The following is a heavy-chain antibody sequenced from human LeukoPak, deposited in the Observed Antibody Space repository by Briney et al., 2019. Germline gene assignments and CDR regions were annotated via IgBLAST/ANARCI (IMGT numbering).Heavy chain of an antibody. Sequence: GGSLRLSCAASGFTFSSYGMHWVRQAPGKGLEWVAVIPYDGSNKYYADSVKGRFTISRDNSKNTLYLQMNSLRAEDTAVYYCAKDRLRRYSYGSFDYWGQGTLVTVSS. V-gene: IGHV3-30*18. CDR3: AKDRLRRYSYGSFDY. CDR2: IPYDGSNK. CDR1: GFTFSSYG. D-gene: IGHD5-18*01. J-gene: IGHJ4*02.